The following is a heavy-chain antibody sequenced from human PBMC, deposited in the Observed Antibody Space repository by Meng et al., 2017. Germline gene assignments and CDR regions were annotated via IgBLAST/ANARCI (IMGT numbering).Heavy chain of an antibody. D-gene: IGHD3-22*01. J-gene: IGHJ4*02. CDR1: GGSISSGDYC. CDR3: ARGPLITMIEV. CDR2: IYYSGST. Sequence: QVQLQESGPGLVKPSQTLSLTCTVSGGSISSGDYCWSWIRQPPGKGLEWIGYIYYSGSTYYNPSLKSRLTISVDTSKKQFSLKLTSVTAADTAVYYCARGPLITMIEVWGQGTLVTVSS. V-gene: IGHV4-30-4*01.